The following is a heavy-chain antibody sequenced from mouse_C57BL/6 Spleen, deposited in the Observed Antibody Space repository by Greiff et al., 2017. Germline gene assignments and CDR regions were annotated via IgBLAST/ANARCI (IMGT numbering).Heavy chain of an antibody. CDR1: GYTFTSYW. CDR2: IYPSDSET. J-gene: IGHJ4*01. CDR3: ARGGGSSYDYAMDY. Sequence: QVQLQQPGAELVRPGSSVKLSCKASGYTFTSYWMDWVKQRPGQGLEWIGNIYPSDSETHYNQKFKDKATLTVDKSSSTAYMQRSSLTSEDSAVYYCARGGGSSYDYAMDYWGQGTSVTVSS. D-gene: IGHD1-1*01. V-gene: IGHV1-61*01.